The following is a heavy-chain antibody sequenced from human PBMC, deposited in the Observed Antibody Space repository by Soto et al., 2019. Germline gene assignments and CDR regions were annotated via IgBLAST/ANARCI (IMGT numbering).Heavy chain of an antibody. CDR1: GITFIADA. D-gene: IGHD6-13*01. V-gene: IGHV3-23*01. CDR2: ISGSGATK. CDR3: AKSYSSNWYDYFDY. Sequence: GGSLRLSCAASGITFIADAMSWVRQAPGKGLEWVSAISGSGATKYYADSVKGRFTISRDKSKNTLYLQMNSLRAEDTALYYCAKSYSSNWYDYFDYWGQGSLVTVSS. J-gene: IGHJ4*02.